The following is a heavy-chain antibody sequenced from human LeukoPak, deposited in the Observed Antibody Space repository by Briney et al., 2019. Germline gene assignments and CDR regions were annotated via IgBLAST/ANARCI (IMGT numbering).Heavy chain of an antibody. D-gene: IGHD6-13*01. CDR3: AKDGIAAAGDIGNYFDY. J-gene: IGHJ4*02. Sequence: GGSLRLSCAASGFTFSSYNMNWVRQAPGKGLEWVSYISSSSSTIYYADSVKGRFTISRDNSKNTLYLQMNSLRAEDTAVYYCAKDGIAAAGDIGNYFDYWGQGTLVTVSS. V-gene: IGHV3-48*01. CDR1: GFTFSSYN. CDR2: ISSSSSTI.